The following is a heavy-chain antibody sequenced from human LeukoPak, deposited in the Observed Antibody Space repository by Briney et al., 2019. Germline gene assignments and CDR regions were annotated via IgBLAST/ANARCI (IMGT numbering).Heavy chain of an antibody. J-gene: IGHJ4*02. Sequence: ASVKASCKASGYSFTGYYIHWVRQAPGQGLEWMGWINPSSGATNYAQKFLDRVTMTSDTSISTAYMEVRRLTSDDTAVYLCARDQNYFDTTTYYGPDYWGQGTLVTVSS. D-gene: IGHD3-22*01. CDR1: GYSFTGYY. CDR2: INPSSGAT. V-gene: IGHV1-2*02. CDR3: ARDQNYFDTTTYYGPDY.